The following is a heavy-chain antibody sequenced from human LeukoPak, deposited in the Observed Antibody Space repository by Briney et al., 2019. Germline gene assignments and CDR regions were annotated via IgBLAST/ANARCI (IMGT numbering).Heavy chain of an antibody. CDR2: IWYDGSNK. J-gene: IGHJ4*02. Sequence: GGCLRLSCAASGFTFSSYGMHWVRQAPGKGLEWVAVIWYDGSNKYYADSVKGRFTISRDSSKNTLYLQMNSLRADDTAVYFCARDTKTTTIAGGNDYWGQGTLVTVSS. D-gene: IGHD3-16*01. CDR3: ARDTKTTTIAGGNDY. V-gene: IGHV3-33*01. CDR1: GFTFSSYG.